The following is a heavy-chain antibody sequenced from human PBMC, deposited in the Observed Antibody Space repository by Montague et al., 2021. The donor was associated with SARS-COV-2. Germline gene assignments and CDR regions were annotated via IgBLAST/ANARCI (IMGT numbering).Heavy chain of an antibody. V-gene: IGHV4-31*02. CDR3: ARVRITMIVVVTYFDY. D-gene: IGHD3-22*01. Sequence: YYSGSTYYNPSLKSRVTISVATSKNQFSLKLSSVTAADTAVYYCARVRITMIVVVTYFDYWGKGTMVNV. CDR2: YYSGST. J-gene: IGHJ4*02.